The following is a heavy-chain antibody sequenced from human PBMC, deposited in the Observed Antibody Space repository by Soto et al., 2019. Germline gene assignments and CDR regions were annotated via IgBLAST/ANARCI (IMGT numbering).Heavy chain of an antibody. V-gene: IGHV1-18*01. J-gene: IGHJ6*02. CDR3: GSDIVVVPAATYPHDYYYYYGMDV. Sequence: GASLKVSCKASGYTFTSYGISWVRQAPVQGLELIRWISAYNGNTNYAQKLQGRVTMTTATSTSPAYMELRSLRSDDTAVYYCGSDIVVVPAATYPHDYYYYYGMDVWGQGTTVTVSS. CDR2: ISAYNGNT. D-gene: IGHD2-2*01. CDR1: GYTFTSYG.